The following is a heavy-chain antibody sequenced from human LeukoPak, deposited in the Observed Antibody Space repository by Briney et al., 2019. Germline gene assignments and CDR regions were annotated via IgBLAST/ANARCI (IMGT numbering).Heavy chain of an antibody. J-gene: IGHJ6*02. V-gene: IGHV4-61*02. D-gene: IGHD3-10*01. Sequence: SETLSLTCTVSGGSISRSSYYWGWIRQPAGKGLEWIGRIYTSGSTNYNPSLKSRVTMSVDTSKNRFSLKLSSVTAADTAVYYCARIRKPPRHSMVRGEDYYGMDVWGQGTTVTVSS. CDR3: ARIRKPPRHSMVRGEDYYGMDV. CDR2: IYTSGST. CDR1: GGSISRSSYY.